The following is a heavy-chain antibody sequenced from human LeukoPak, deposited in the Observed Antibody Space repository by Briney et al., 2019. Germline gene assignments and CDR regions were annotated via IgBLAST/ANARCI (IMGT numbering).Heavy chain of an antibody. CDR1: GGSISSYY. CDR2: IYYSGST. V-gene: IGHV4-59*08. CDR3: ARHVGGGYDYLVPHDYGGNSDY. D-gene: IGHD4-23*01. J-gene: IGHJ4*02. Sequence: SETLSLTCTVSGGSISSYYWSWIRQPPGKGLEWIGYIYYSGSTNYNPSLKSRVTISVDTSKNQFSLKLSSVTAADTAVYYCARHVGGGYDYLVPHDYGGNSDYWGQGTLVTVSS.